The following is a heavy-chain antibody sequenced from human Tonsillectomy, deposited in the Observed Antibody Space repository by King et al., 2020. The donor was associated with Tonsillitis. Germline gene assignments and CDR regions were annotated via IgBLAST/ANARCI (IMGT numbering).Heavy chain of an antibody. V-gene: IGHV4-61*02. CDR2: IYTSGST. D-gene: IGHD4-11*01. J-gene: IGHJ3*02. CDR1: GGSISSGSYY. CDR3: ARVASYRCDAWDI. Sequence: VQLQESGPGLVKPSQTLSLTCTVSGGSISSGSYYWSWIRQPAGKGLEWIGHIYTSGSTSYNPSLKSRVTMSVDTSKNQFSLKLSSVTAADTAVYYCARVASYRCDAWDIWGQGTMV.